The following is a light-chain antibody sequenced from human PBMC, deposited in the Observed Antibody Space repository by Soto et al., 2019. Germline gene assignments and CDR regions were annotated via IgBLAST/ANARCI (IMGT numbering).Light chain of an antibody. CDR2: DAS. CDR3: QQRSDWPPIT. CDR1: QSVGDY. J-gene: IGKJ5*01. V-gene: IGKV3-11*01. Sequence: IVWTQSPATLSLSPGERATVSCSASQSVGDYLAWYQQKTGQAPRLLIYDASNRAAGVPYRFRGSGSGTDFTLTISSVEPEDFGVYYCQQRSDWPPITFGQGTRLEIK.